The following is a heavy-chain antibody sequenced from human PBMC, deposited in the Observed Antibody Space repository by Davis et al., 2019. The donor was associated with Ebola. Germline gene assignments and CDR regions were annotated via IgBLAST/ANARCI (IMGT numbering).Heavy chain of an antibody. CDR1: GFTFSSYW. J-gene: IGHJ4*02. D-gene: IGHD1-26*01. CDR2: ISWNSGSI. CDR3: AREGGSSDFDY. Sequence: GESLKISCAASGFTFSSYWMHWVRQAPGKGLEWVSGISWNSGSIGYADSVKGRFTISRDNAKNSLYLQMNSLRAEDTAVYYCAREGGSSDFDYWGQGTLVTVSS. V-gene: IGHV3-74*01.